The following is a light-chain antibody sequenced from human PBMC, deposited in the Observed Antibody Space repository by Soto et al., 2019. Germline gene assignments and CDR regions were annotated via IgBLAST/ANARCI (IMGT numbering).Light chain of an antibody. Sequence: DIQMTQSPSSLSASVGDNVIISCRASQIINTFLNWYQQKPGKAPKLLIYGASNLQSGVPSLFIGCGSGTHFTLSINSLRPEDFATYYCQQSFAAPVTFGVGTKVDIK. CDR3: QQSFAAPVT. CDR2: GAS. CDR1: QIINTF. J-gene: IGKJ4*01. V-gene: IGKV1-39*01.